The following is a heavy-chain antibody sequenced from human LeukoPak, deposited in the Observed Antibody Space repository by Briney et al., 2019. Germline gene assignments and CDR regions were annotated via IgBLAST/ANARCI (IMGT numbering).Heavy chain of an antibody. D-gene: IGHD4-17*01. V-gene: IGHV5-51*01. J-gene: IGHJ4*02. CDR3: ARQATVAGDF. CDR2: IYPGDSDT. CDR1: GYSFTSYW. Sequence: GESLKISCKGSGYSFTSYWIGWVRQMPGKGLEWMGIIYPGDSDTRYSPSFQGQVTISADKPINTAYLQWSSLEASDTAMYYCARQATVAGDFWGQGTLVTVSS.